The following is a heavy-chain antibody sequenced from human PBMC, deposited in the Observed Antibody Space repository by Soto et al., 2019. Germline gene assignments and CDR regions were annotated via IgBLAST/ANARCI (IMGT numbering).Heavy chain of an antibody. J-gene: IGHJ3*02. D-gene: IGHD3-3*01. Sequence: QLHLVQSGAVVKKPGASVTVSCSASGYPVTAYYMHWVRQAPGRGLEWMGGINPATGAAKYTQTLQGRVPVTRETSMSTVFMELSGPTSEDTAVFYFARGGGVGVAGSAAFDMWGQGTLVTVSS. CDR2: INPATGAA. V-gene: IGHV1-2*02. CDR3: ARGGGVGVAGSAAFDM. CDR1: GYPVTAYY.